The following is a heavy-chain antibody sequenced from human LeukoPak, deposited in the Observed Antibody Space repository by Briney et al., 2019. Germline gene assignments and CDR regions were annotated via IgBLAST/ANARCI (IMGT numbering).Heavy chain of an antibody. D-gene: IGHD1-26*01. CDR2: IYSGGST. V-gene: IGHV3-53*01. J-gene: IGHJ4*02. CDR1: GFTVSSNY. CDR3: ARDRGNSIVGSDFDS. Sequence: GGSLRLSCAASGFTVSSNYMSWVRQAPGKGLEWVSVIYSGGSTYYADSVKGRVTISRDNSKNTLYLQMNSLRAEDTAVYYCARDRGNSIVGSDFDSWGQGTLVTVSS.